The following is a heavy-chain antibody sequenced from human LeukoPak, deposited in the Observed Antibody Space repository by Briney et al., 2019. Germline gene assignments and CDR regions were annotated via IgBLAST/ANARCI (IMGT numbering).Heavy chain of an antibody. V-gene: IGHV3-30*04. J-gene: IGHJ4*02. CDR2: ISYDGSNK. Sequence: GGSLRLSCAASGFTFSSYAMHWIRQAPGKGLEWVAVISYDGSNKYYADSVKGRFTISRDNAKNSLYLQMNSLRAEDTAVYYCARDRDGAAAGGWGQGTLVTVSS. CDR1: GFTFSSYA. CDR3: ARDRDGAAAGG. D-gene: IGHD6-13*01.